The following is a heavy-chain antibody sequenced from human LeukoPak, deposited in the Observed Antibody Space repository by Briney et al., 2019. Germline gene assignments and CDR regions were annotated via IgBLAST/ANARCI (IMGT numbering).Heavy chain of an antibody. CDR2: INPNSGGT. CDR1: GYTFTGYY. V-gene: IGHV1-2*04. CDR3: ARDLLPTTYGSGRDAFDT. D-gene: IGHD3-10*01. Sequence: ASVKVSCKASGYTFTGYYMHWVRQAPGQGLEWMGWINPNSGGTNYAQKFQGWVTMTRDTSISTAYMELSRLRSDDTAVYYCARDLLPTTYGSGRDAFDTWGQGTMVTVSS. J-gene: IGHJ3*02.